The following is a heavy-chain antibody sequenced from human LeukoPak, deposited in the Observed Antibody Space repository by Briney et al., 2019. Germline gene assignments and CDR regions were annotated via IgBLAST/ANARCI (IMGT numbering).Heavy chain of an antibody. D-gene: IGHD3-3*01. CDR1: GGTFSSYA. CDR2: IIPIPGIA. Sequence: GASVKVSCKASGGTFSSYAISWVRQAPGQGLEWMGRIIPIPGIANYAQKFQGRVTITADKSTSTAYMELSSLRSEDTAVYYCATIPITIFGVVIIGGPLDYWGQGTLVTVSS. V-gene: IGHV1-69*04. J-gene: IGHJ4*02. CDR3: ATIPITIFGVVIIGGPLDY.